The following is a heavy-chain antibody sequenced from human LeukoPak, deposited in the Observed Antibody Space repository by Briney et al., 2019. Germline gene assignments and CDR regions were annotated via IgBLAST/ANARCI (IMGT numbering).Heavy chain of an antibody. CDR3: ATEFHDSGGYYENHFDY. Sequence: ASVKVSCKASGYTFTSYYMHWVRQAPGQGLEWMGIINPSGGSTSYAQKFQGRVTMTRDMSTSTVYMELSSLRSEDTAVYYCATEFHDSGGYYENHFDYWGQGTLVTVSS. V-gene: IGHV1-46*01. J-gene: IGHJ4*02. CDR1: GYTFTSYY. CDR2: INPSGGST. D-gene: IGHD3-22*01.